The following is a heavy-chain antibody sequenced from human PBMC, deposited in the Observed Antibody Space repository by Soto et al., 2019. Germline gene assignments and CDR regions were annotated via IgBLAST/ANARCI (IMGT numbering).Heavy chain of an antibody. V-gene: IGHV4-59*01. CDR3: AGSGSYYGDFDY. J-gene: IGHJ4*02. D-gene: IGHD1-26*01. CDR1: GGSISSYY. CDR2: IYYSGST. Sequence: PSETLSLTCTVSGGSISSYYWSWIRQPPGKGLEWIGYIYYSGSTNYNPSLKSRVTISVDTSKNQFSLKLSSVTAADTAVYYCAGSGSYYGDFDYWGQGTLVTVS.